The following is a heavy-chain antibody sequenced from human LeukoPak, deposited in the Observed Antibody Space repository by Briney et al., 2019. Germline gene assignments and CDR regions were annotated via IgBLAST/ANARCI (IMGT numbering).Heavy chain of an antibody. V-gene: IGHV5-51*01. CDR1: GYKFTNYW. CDR3: ASARRGDYHWWFGP. Sequence: GESLKISCQASGYKFTNYWIGWVRQMPGKGLEWMGIIFLSDSDTRYSPSFQGQVTISADKSVSAAYLQWSSLKASDTAIYYCASARRGDYHWWFGPWGQGTLVTVSS. J-gene: IGHJ5*02. D-gene: IGHD2-21*01. CDR2: IFLSDSDT.